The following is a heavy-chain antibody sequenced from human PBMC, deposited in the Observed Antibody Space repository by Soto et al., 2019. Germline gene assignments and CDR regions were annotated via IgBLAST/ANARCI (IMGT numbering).Heavy chain of an antibody. D-gene: IGHD5-18*01. CDR3: ARRYGSCFDY. V-gene: IGHV4-59*08. J-gene: IGHJ4*02. Sequence: QVQLQESGPGLVKPSETLSLTCTVSGGSISSYYWSWIRQPPGKGLEWIGYIYYSGSTNYNPSLXSXGXIXXATSKNQFSLKRSSVTAADTAVYYCARRYGSCFDYWGQGTLVTVSS. CDR1: GGSISSYY. CDR2: IYYSGST.